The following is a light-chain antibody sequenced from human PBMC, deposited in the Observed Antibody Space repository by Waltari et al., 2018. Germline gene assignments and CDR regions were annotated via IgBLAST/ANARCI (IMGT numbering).Light chain of an antibody. CDR2: EGS. CDR1: HDIDNF. J-gene: IGKJ4*01. V-gene: IGKV1-33*01. Sequence: DIQMTQSPSSLSASVGDRVTISCQASHDIDNFLNWYQLKSGKAPKVLIYEGSNLETGVPSRFSGSGFGRDFTFTIINQQPEDIGTYYCQQYDSLPFTFGGGTKVE. CDR3: QQYDSLPFT.